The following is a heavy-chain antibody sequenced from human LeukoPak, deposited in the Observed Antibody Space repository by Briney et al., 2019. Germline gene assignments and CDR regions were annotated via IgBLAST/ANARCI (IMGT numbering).Heavy chain of an antibody. V-gene: IGHV4-59*01. J-gene: IGHJ4*02. CDR1: GGSISSYY. D-gene: IGHD4-17*01. CDR2: IYYSGST. Sequence: SETLSLTCTVSGGSISSYYWSWIRQPPGKGLEWIGYIYYSGSTNYNPSLKSRVTISVDTSKNQFSLKLSSVTAADTAVYYCARGPVTTFDYWGEGTLVTVSS. CDR3: ARGPVTTFDY.